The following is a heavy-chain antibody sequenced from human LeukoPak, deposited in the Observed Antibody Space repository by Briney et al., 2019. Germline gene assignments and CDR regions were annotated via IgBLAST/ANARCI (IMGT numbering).Heavy chain of an antibody. J-gene: IGHJ4*02. D-gene: IGHD5-18*01. CDR3: ARGHVDTAMVRE. CDR1: GYTFTGYY. V-gene: IGHV1-2*06. CDR2: INPNSGGT. Sequence: ASVKVSCKASGYTFTGYYMHWVRQAPGQGLEWMGRINPNSGGTNYAQKFQGRVTITTDESTSTAYMELSSLRSEDTAVYYCARGHVDTAMVREWGQGTLVTVSS.